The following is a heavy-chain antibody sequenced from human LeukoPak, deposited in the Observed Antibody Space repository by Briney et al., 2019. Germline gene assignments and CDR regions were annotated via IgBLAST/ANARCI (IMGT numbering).Heavy chain of an antibody. D-gene: IGHD4-11*01. V-gene: IGHV1-69*13. CDR2: IIPTFGTA. CDR1: GGTFSSYA. CDR3: AISGGADDYRNNWFDP. J-gene: IGHJ5*02. Sequence: SVKVSCKASGGTFSSYAISWVRQAPGQGLEWMGGIIPTFGTANYAQKFQGRVTITADESTSTAYMELSSLRSEDTAMYYCAISGGADDYRNNWFDPWGQGTLVIVSS.